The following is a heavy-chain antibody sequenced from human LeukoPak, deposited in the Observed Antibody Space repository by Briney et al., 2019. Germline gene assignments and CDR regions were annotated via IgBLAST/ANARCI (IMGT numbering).Heavy chain of an antibody. D-gene: IGHD1-26*01. V-gene: IGHV3-7*03. J-gene: IGHJ4*02. CDR3: AAIGGSYLSR. CDR1: GVTLSSYA. Sequence: PGGSLRLSCAASGVTLSSYAMSWVRQAPGKGLEWVAHIKQDGSDEYYVDSVKGRFTISKDNAENSLFLQMNSLRVEDTAVYYCAAIGGSYLSRWGQGTLVTVSS. CDR2: IKQDGSDE.